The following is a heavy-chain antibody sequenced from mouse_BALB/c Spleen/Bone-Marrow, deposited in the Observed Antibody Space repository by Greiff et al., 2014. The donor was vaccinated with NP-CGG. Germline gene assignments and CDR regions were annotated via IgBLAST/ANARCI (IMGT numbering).Heavy chain of an antibody. CDR3: ARCLTGTSAMDY. J-gene: IGHJ4*01. Sequence: QVQLQQPGAELVRPGTSVKVSCKASGYAFTNYLIEWVKQRPGQGLEWIGVINPGSGGTNYNEKFKAKATLTADKSSSTAYMQLSSLTSDGSAVYFCARCLTGTSAMDYWGQGTSVTVSS. CDR2: INPGSGGT. CDR1: GYAFTNYL. D-gene: IGHD4-1*01. V-gene: IGHV1-54*01.